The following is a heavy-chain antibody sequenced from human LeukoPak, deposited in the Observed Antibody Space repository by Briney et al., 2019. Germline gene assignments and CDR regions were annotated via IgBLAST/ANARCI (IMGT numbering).Heavy chain of an antibody. CDR3: ARDHKRDDYYDSSGYYYGYYFDY. J-gene: IGHJ4*02. Sequence: PGGSLRLSCAASGFTFGRYSMNWVRQAPGKGLEWVSYISSSSSTIYYADSVKGRFTISRDNAKNSLYLQMNSLRAEDTAVYYCARDHKRDDYYDSSGYYYGYYFDYWGQGTLVTVSS. CDR2: ISSSSSTI. D-gene: IGHD3-22*01. V-gene: IGHV3-48*01. CDR1: GFTFGRYS.